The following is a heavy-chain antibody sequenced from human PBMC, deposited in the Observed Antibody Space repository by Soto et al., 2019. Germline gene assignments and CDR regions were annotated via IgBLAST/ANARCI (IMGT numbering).Heavy chain of an antibody. V-gene: IGHV4-39*01. CDR1: GAYTRSCSYY. J-gene: IGHJ5*02. Sequence: SKTLSLACTVAGAYTRSCSYYSGWIRNHTGKGLEWIGSIYYSGSTYYNPSLKSRVTISVDTSKNQFSLKLSSVTAADTAVYYCARGRRSHITIFEIVVREYNWFDPWGQGTLVTVS. D-gene: IGHD3-3*01. CDR3: ARGRRSHITIFEIVVREYNWFDP. CDR2: IYYSGST.